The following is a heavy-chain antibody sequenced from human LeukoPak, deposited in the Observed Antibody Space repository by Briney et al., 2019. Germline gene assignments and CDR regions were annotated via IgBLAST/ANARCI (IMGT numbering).Heavy chain of an antibody. Sequence: VASVKVSCKASGYTFTSYFMHWVRQAPGQGLEWMGTINPNDGSTNYAQNFQGRVTMTRDTSTSTFYMELSSLRSEDTALYFCARARGYSGYHPIDYWGQGTLVTVSS. D-gene: IGHD5-12*01. CDR2: INPNDGST. CDR1: GYTFTSYF. J-gene: IGHJ4*02. CDR3: ARARGYSGYHPIDY. V-gene: IGHV1-46*01.